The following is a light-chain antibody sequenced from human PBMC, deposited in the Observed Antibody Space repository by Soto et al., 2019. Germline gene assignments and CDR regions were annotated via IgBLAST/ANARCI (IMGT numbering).Light chain of an antibody. Sequence: EIVLTQSPGTLSLSPGERATLSCRASQSVSSSYLAWYQQKPGQAPRLLIYGASSRATGIPDRFSGRGSGTDFTLIISRLEPEDFAVYYCQQYGSSLRTFGQGTKVEIK. CDR3: QQYGSSLRT. CDR2: GAS. CDR1: QSVSSSY. J-gene: IGKJ1*01. V-gene: IGKV3-20*01.